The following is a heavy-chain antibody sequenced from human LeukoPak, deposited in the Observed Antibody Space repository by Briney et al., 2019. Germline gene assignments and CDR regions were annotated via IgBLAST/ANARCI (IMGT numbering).Heavy chain of an antibody. CDR3: ARGVTKWLSFFDY. D-gene: IGHD3-16*02. CDR2: IWYDGSNK. V-gene: IGHV3-33*01. J-gene: IGHJ4*02. CDR1: GFTFSSYG. Sequence: GGSLRLSCAASGFTFSSYGMHWVRQAPGKGLEWVAVIWYDGSNKYYADSVKGRFTISRDNSKNTLYLQMNSLRAEDTAVYYCARGVTKWLSFFDYWGQGTLVTVSS.